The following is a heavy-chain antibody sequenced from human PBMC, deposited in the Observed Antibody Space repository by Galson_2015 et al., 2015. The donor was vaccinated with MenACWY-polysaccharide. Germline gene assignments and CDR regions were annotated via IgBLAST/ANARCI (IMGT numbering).Heavy chain of an antibody. Sequence: SLRLSCAASGFTFDDYAMHWVRQAPGKGLEWVSGISWNSGSIGYADSVKGRFTISRDNAENSLYLQMNSLRAEDTALYYCAKGGLWFGGLMFGMDVWGQGTLVTVSS. V-gene: IGHV3-9*01. D-gene: IGHD3-10*01. CDR1: GFTFDDYA. J-gene: IGHJ4*02. CDR2: ISWNSGSI. CDR3: AKGGLWFGGLMFGMDV.